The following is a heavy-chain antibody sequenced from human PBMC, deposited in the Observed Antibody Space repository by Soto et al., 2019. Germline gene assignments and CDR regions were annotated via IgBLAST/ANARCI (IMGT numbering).Heavy chain of an antibody. CDR1: GDSFNDYY. CDR3: ARESGGATATLDYYYFYMDV. J-gene: IGHJ6*03. D-gene: IGHD5-12*01. Sequence: QVQLVQSGAEVRKPGASVTVSCRSSGDSFNDYYIHWVRQVPGQGFEWMGWINPNGGVTKYAQKFQGWVSMTRDTSIRTGYMQLSRLRSDDTAVYYCARESGGATATLDYYYFYMDVWGTGTTVTVSS. V-gene: IGHV1-2*04. CDR2: INPNGGVT.